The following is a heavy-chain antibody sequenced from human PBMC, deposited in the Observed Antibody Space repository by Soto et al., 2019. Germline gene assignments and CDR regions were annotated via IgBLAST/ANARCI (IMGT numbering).Heavy chain of an antibody. CDR3: VRVISTYESFDF. Sequence: EVQLVESGGGLVQPGGSLRLSCAASGFTFSTYAMTWVRQAPGKGPEWISYISASSATIYYADSVKGQFTISRDSAKNSLYLQMNSLSAEDTAVYYCVRVISTYESFDFWGQGTLVTVSS. CDR2: ISASSATI. V-gene: IGHV3-48*01. D-gene: IGHD2-2*01. CDR1: GFTFSTYA. J-gene: IGHJ4*02.